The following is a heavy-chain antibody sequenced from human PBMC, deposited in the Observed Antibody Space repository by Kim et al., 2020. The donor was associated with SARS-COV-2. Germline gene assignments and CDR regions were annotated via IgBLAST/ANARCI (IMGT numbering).Heavy chain of an antibody. J-gene: IGHJ4*02. Sequence: GYSPAFQGQVTMSADKSISTAYLQWSSLKASDTAMYYCARSESTSCYGVWGQGTLVTVSS. D-gene: IGHD2-2*01. CDR3: ARSESTSCYGV. V-gene: IGHV5-51*01.